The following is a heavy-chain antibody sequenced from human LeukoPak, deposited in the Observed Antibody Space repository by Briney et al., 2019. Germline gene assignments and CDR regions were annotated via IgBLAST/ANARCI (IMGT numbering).Heavy chain of an antibody. V-gene: IGHV4-61*02. CDR2: VYPSGTT. Sequence: SETLSLTCTVFGGSISSTNYYWSWIRQPAGKGLEWIGRVYPSGTTNYNPSLKSRVTMSVDTSKNQFSLKLSSVTAADTAVYYCARRGYSSSWYEWFDPWGQGILVTVSS. CDR3: ARRGYSSSWYEWFDP. D-gene: IGHD6-13*01. CDR1: GGSISSTNYY. J-gene: IGHJ5*02.